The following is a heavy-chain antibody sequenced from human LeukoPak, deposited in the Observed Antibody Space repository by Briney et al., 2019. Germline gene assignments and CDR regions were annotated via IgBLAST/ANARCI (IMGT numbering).Heavy chain of an antibody. D-gene: IGHD6-6*01. Sequence: SETLSLTCTVSGASISSYFWSWIRQPPGRGLEWIGYISYSGTTNFSPSLKSRVTISVDTSKNHFSLKLNSVTAADAAMHYCARSLYGSSPNPYYFDYWGQGTLVTVSS. CDR3: ARSLYGSSPNPYYFDY. CDR1: GASISSYF. J-gene: IGHJ4*02. CDR2: ISYSGTT. V-gene: IGHV4-59*12.